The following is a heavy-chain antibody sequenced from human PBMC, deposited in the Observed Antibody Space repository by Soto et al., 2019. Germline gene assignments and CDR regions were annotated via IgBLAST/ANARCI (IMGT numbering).Heavy chain of an antibody. V-gene: IGHV3-30-3*01. CDR2: ISYDGSNK. CDR3: ARDHAYANFDY. Sequence: GGSLRLSCAASGFTFSSYAMHWVRQAPGKGLEWVAVISYDGSNKYYADSVKGRFTISRDNSKNTLYLQMNSLRAEDTAVYYCARDHAYANFDYWGQGTLVTVSS. J-gene: IGHJ4*02. CDR1: GFTFSSYA. D-gene: IGHD4-17*01.